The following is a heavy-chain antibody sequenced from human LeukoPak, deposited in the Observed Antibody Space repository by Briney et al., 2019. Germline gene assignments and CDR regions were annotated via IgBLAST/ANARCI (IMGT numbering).Heavy chain of an antibody. Sequence: PGGSLRLSCAASGFTFSSYSMNWVRQAPGKGLEWVSAISGSGGSTYYADSVKGRFTISRDNSKNTLYLQMNSLRAEDTAVYYCAKGEGDWLSLEIWGQGTMVTVSS. D-gene: IGHD3-9*01. CDR3: AKGEGDWLSLEI. CDR1: GFTFSSYS. V-gene: IGHV3-23*01. J-gene: IGHJ3*02. CDR2: ISGSGGST.